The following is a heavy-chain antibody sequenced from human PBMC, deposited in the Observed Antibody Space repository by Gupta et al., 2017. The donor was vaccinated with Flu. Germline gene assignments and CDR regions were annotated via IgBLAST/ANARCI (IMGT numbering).Heavy chain of an antibody. V-gene: IGHV3-23*01. J-gene: IGHJ6*03. Sequence: EVQLWESGGGLVQPGGSLRLSCAASGFTFSSYAMTWVRQAPGKGLEWVSAISSSGGSSYYADSVKGRFTISRDNSKNTLYLQMNSLRAEDTAVYYCAKGSIGYYMEVWGKGTTVTVSS. CDR3: AKGSIGYYMEV. D-gene: IGHD2-15*01. CDR2: ISSSGGSS. CDR1: GFTFSSYA.